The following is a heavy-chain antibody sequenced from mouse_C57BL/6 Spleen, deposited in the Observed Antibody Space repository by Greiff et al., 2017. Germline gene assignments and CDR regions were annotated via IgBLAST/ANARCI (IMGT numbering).Heavy chain of an antibody. Sequence: EVKLVESGGGLVQPGGSLSLSCAASGFTFTDYYMSWVRQPPGKALDWLGFIRNKANGYTTEYSASVKGRFTISRDNSQSILYLQMNALRAEDSATYYCARSLYDYDFAYWGQGTLVTVSA. V-gene: IGHV7-3*01. CDR1: GFTFTDYY. CDR3: ARSLYDYDFAY. D-gene: IGHD2-4*01. J-gene: IGHJ3*01. CDR2: IRNKANGYTT.